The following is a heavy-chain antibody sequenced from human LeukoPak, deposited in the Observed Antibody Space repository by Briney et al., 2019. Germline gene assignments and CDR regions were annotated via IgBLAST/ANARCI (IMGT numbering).Heavy chain of an antibody. Sequence: PGGSLRLSRTASGFTFGDYAVSWFRQAPGKGLDWVGFIRSKANGGTIQYAASVKGRFTISRDDSKSIAYLQMNSLKTEDTAVYHCSRGVSSGWFYFDYWGQGTLVTVSS. CDR3: SRGVSSGWFYFDY. V-gene: IGHV3-49*03. J-gene: IGHJ4*02. D-gene: IGHD6-19*01. CDR1: GFTFGDYA. CDR2: IRSKANGGTI.